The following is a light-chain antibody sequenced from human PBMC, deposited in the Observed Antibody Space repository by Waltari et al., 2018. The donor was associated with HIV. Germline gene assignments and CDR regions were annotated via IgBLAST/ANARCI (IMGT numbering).Light chain of an antibody. CDR3: CSYASGSTFV. V-gene: IGLV2-23*02. J-gene: IGLJ1*01. CDR1: SSDLGSYDL. CDR2: AVS. Sequence: QSALTQPASVSGSPGQSITISCTGTSSDLGSYDLVSWYQQHPGTAPNVMIYAVSKRPSGVSNRFSVSKSGNTASLIISGLQAEDEADYYCCSYASGSTFVFGTGTKVTVL.